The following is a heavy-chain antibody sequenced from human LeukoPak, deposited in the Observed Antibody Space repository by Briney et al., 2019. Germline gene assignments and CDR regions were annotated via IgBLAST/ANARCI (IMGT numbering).Heavy chain of an antibody. V-gene: IGHV1-69*05. CDR1: GGTFSSYA. CDR3: ARVGTASHYYYMDV. CDR2: IIPIFGAA. J-gene: IGHJ6*03. D-gene: IGHD2-21*02. Sequence: VASVKVSCKASGGTFSSYAISWVRQAPGQGLEWMGGIIPIFGAANYAQKSQGRVTITTDESTSTAYMELSSLRSEDTAVYYCARVGTASHYYYMDVWGKGTTVTVSS.